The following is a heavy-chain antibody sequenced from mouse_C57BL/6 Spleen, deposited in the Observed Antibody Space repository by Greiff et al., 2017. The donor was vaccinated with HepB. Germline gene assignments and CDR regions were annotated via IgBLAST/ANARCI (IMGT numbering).Heavy chain of an antibody. Sequence: VQLQQSGAELVKAGASVKMSCKASGYTFTSYWMHWVKQRLGQGLEWFAETNPTNGRTYYNEKFKSKATLTVDKSSSTAYMLLRGPTFEDSAVYYCARIKKIVATYLDYWGQGTTLTVSS. CDR1: GYTFTSYW. CDR3: ARIKKIVATYLDY. V-gene: IGHV1S81*02. D-gene: IGHD1-1*01. J-gene: IGHJ2*01. CDR2: TNPTNGRT.